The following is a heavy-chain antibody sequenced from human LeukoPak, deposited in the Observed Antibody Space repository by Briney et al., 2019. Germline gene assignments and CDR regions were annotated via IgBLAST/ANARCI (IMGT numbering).Heavy chain of an antibody. Sequence: GGSLRLSCAASGFTFNTYAMSWVRQAPGKGLEWVSSISSSSSYIYYADSVKGRFTISRDNAKNSLYLQMNSLRAEDTAVYYCAKPNYDSSGYYHHFDYWGQGTLVTVSS. CDR1: GFTFNTYA. J-gene: IGHJ4*02. D-gene: IGHD3-22*01. CDR2: ISSSSSYI. V-gene: IGHV3-21*01. CDR3: AKPNYDSSGYYHHFDY.